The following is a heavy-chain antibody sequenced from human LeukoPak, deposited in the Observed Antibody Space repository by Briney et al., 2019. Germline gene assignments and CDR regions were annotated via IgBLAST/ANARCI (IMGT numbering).Heavy chain of an antibody. CDR3: SRRNIPAAGTLDY. J-gene: IGHJ4*02. D-gene: IGHD6-13*01. CDR2: INPNSGGR. Sequence: GASVKVSCKASGYTFTGYYIHWVRQAPGQGLEWMAWINPNSGGRNYAQKFQGRVTMTRDTSIGTHSMVLSSVSSDDSAVDYCSRRNIPAAGTLDYWGQGTLVTVSP. CDR1: GYTFTGYY. V-gene: IGHV1-2*02.